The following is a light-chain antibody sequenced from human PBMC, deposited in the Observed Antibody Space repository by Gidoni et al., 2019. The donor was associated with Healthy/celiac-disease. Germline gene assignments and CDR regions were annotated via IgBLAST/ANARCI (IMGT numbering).Light chain of an antibody. Sequence: EIVMTQSPATLSVSPGERATLSCRASQSVSSNLAGYQQKPGQAPRLLIYGASARATGIPAGLSGSGSGTEFTLTISGRQSEDFAVYYCQRYNNWPYTFGQGTKLEIK. CDR2: GAS. V-gene: IGKV3-15*01. CDR3: QRYNNWPYT. J-gene: IGKJ2*01. CDR1: QSVSSN.